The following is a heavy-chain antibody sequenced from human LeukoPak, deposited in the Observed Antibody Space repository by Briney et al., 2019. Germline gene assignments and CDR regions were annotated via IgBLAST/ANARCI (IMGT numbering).Heavy chain of an antibody. J-gene: IGHJ5*02. V-gene: IGHV1-69*13. CDR2: IIPIFGTA. Sequence: GASVKVSCKASGGTFSSYAISWVRQAPGQGLEWMGGIIPIFGTATYAQKFQGRVTITADESTSTAYMELSSLRSEDTAVYYCASGLYSSSRGLDWFDPWGQGILVTVSS. CDR1: GGTFSSYA. D-gene: IGHD6-13*01. CDR3: ASGLYSSSRGLDWFDP.